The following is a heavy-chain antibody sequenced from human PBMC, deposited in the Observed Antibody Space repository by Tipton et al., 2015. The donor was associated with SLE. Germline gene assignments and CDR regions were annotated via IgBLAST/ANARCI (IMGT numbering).Heavy chain of an antibody. J-gene: IGHJ4*02. Sequence: TLSLTCTVSGDSVSSGSYYWSWIRQPPGKGLEWIGYIYYSGSTNYNPSLKSRVTISADTSKNQFSLKLSSVTAADTAVYYCARRGATVVHFDYWGQGTLVTVSS. D-gene: IGHD4-23*01. V-gene: IGHV4-61*01. CDR1: GDSVSSGSYY. CDR3: ARRGATVVHFDY. CDR2: IYYSGST.